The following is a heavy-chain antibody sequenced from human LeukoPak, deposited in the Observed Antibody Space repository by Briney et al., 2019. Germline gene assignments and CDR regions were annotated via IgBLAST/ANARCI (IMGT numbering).Heavy chain of an antibody. J-gene: IGHJ4*02. V-gene: IGHV3-20*04. D-gene: IGHD3-10*01. Sequence: GGSLRLSCAASGFTFDDYGMSWVRQAPGKGLEWVSGINWNGGSTGYADSVKGRFTISRDNAKNSLYLQMNSLRAEDTAVYYCARGEYGSGSYHIDYWGQGTLVTVSS. CDR1: GFTFDDYG. CDR2: INWNGGST. CDR3: ARGEYGSGSYHIDY.